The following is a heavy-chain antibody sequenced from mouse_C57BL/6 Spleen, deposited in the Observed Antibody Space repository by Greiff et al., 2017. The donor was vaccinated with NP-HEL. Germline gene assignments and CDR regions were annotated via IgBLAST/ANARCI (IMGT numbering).Heavy chain of an antibody. J-gene: IGHJ3*01. CDR1: GFSLTSYG. CDR2: IWGVGST. D-gene: IGHD4-1*01. V-gene: IGHV2-6*01. CDR3: ASGTGRFAY. Sequence: QVQLKQSGPGLVAPSQSLSITCTVSGFSLTSYGVDWVRQSPGKGLEWLGVIWGVGSTNYNSALKSRLSISKDNSKSQVFLKMNSLQTDDTAMYYCASGTGRFAYWGQGTLVTVSA.